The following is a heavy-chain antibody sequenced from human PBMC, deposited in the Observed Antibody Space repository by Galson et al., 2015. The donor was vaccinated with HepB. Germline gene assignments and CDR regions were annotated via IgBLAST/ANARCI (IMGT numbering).Heavy chain of an antibody. J-gene: IGHJ4*02. CDR2: IWYDGSNK. Sequence: SLRLSCAASGFSFGTYAMHWIRQAPGRGLEWVAVIWYDGSNKYYADSVKGRFTISRDNSKNTLYLQMNSLRAEDTAVYYCAREGAIAAAGTRRGFDYWGQGTLVTVSS. V-gene: IGHV3-33*08. D-gene: IGHD6-13*01. CDR1: GFSFGTYA. CDR3: AREGAIAAAGTRRGFDY.